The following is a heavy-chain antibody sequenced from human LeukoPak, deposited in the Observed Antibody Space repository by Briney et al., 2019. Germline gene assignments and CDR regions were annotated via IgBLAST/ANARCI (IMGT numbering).Heavy chain of an antibody. CDR1: GGPFSGDY. V-gene: IGHV4-34*01. J-gene: IGHJ4*02. D-gene: IGHD3-10*01. CDR3: ARGVGSTEDY. Sequence: SETLSLTCAVYGGPFSGDYWSWVRQPPGKGLEWIAEINRSGSTNYNPSLKSRVSMSMDTSKNQFSLRLSSVTAADTALYYCARGVGSTEDYWGQGTLVTVSS. CDR2: INRSGST.